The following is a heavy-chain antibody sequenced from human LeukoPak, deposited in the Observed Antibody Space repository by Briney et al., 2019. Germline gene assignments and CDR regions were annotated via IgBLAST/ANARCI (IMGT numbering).Heavy chain of an antibody. CDR3: AREESGISIFGVVIF. CDR1: GFTFSNYN. D-gene: IGHD3-3*01. V-gene: IGHV3-30-3*01. J-gene: IGHJ4*02. CDR2: ISHDGSNK. Sequence: PTGGSLRLSCAASGFTFSNYNMNWVRQAPGKGLEWVAIISHDGSNKYYADSVKGRFTISRDNSKNTLYLQMNSLGAEDTAVYYCAREESGISIFGVVIFWGQGTLVTVSS.